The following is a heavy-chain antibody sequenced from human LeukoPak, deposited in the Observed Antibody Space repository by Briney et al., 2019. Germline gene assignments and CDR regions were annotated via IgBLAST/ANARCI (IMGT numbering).Heavy chain of an antibody. D-gene: IGHD3-3*01. J-gene: IGHJ4*02. CDR1: GFTFSSYA. CDR2: ISGSGGST. Sequence: PGGSLRLSCAASGFTFSSYAMSWVRQAPGKGLEWVSAISGSGGSTYYADSVKGRFTISRDNSKNTLYLQMNSLRAEDTAVYYCAKECPEIYFWSGYFAFDYWGQGTLVTVSS. V-gene: IGHV3-23*01. CDR3: AKECPEIYFWSGYFAFDY.